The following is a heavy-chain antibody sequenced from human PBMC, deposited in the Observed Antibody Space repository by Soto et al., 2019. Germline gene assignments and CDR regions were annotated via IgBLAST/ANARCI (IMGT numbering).Heavy chain of an antibody. CDR3: AKWPIAVAGTDWFDP. D-gene: IGHD6-19*01. CDR2: ISGSGGST. J-gene: IGHJ5*02. V-gene: IGHV3-23*01. CDR1: GFTFDNYA. Sequence: EVQLLESGGGLVQPGESLRLSCAASGFTFDNYALTWVRQAPGKGLEWVSAISGSGGSTYYADSVKGRFTVSRDNSKNTLYLQMNSLRAEDTAVYYCAKWPIAVAGTDWFDPWGQGTLVTVSS.